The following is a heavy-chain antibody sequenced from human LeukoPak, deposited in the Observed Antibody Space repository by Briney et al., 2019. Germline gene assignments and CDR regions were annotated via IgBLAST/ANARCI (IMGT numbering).Heavy chain of an antibody. CDR1: GGSISSGDYD. J-gene: IGHJ4*02. CDR3: ARGLYDDYGDYVPLDY. D-gene: IGHD4-17*01. Sequence: SETLSLTCTVSGGSISSGDYDWSWIRQPPGKGLEGIGYIYYSGSTYYNQSLKSRVTISVDTSKNQFSLKLSSVTAADTAVYYCARGLYDDYGDYVPLDYWGQGTLVTVSS. V-gene: IGHV4-30-4*08. CDR2: IYYSGST.